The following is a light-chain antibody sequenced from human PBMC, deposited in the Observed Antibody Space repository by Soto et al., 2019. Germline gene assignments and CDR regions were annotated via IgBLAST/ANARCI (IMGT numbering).Light chain of an antibody. J-gene: IGLJ3*02. CDR2: SDD. Sequence: QPVLTQPPSASGTPGQRVTISCSGSSSNIRSNTVNWYQQLPETAPKLLIYSDDQRPSGVPDRFSASKSGTSASLAISGLQSEDEADYYCAAWDDSLNGWVFGGGTKLTVL. CDR3: AAWDDSLNGWV. CDR1: SSNIRSNT. V-gene: IGLV1-44*01.